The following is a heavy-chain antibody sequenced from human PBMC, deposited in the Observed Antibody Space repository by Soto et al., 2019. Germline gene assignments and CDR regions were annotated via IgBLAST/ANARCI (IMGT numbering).Heavy chain of an antibody. CDR2: IYSGGST. CDR3: ATSLNYYRMDV. Sequence: EVQLVETGGGLIQPGGSLRLSCAASGFTVSSNYMSWVRQAPGKGLEWVSVIYSGGSTYYADSVKGRFTISRDNSKNTLYLQMNSLRAEDTAVYYCATSLNYYRMDVWGQGTTVTVSS. J-gene: IGHJ6*02. CDR1: GFTVSSNY. V-gene: IGHV3-53*02.